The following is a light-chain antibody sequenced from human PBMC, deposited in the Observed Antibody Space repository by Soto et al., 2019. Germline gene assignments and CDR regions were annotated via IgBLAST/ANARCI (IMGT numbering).Light chain of an antibody. Sequence: DIQMTQAPSSLSASVGDRVTITCRASQDISNFLAWFQQKPGKAPKSLMSAASRLHSGVPSKFSGSGSGTDFTLTINSLQPEDSATYYCQQYKTYPVTFGQGTRLEIQ. CDR2: AAS. V-gene: IGKV1-16*02. CDR1: QDISNF. CDR3: QQYKTYPVT. J-gene: IGKJ5*01.